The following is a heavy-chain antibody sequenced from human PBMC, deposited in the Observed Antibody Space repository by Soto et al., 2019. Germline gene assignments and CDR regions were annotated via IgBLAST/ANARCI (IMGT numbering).Heavy chain of an antibody. D-gene: IGHD3-3*01. V-gene: IGHV4-34*01. CDR3: ARGAIFLVVITPPDAFDI. CDR1: GGSFRGYY. CDR2: INHSGST. Sequence: PSVTLSLTCAVYGGSFRGYYWRWIRQPPGKGLEWIGEINHSGSTNYNPSLKSRGTISVDTSKKQFSLKLSPVTAADTGVYYCARGAIFLVVITPPDAFDIWGQETMVTLSS. J-gene: IGHJ3*02.